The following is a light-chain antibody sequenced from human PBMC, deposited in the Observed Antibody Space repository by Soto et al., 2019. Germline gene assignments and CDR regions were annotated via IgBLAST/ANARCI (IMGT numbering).Light chain of an antibody. J-gene: IGLJ1*01. V-gene: IGLV2-18*02. Sequence: QSVLTQPPSVSGSPGQSVTISCTGTSSDVGSYNRVSWYQQPPGTAPKLMIYVVSNRPSGVPDRFSGSKSGNTASLTISGLQAEDEADYYCSPYTSSSIYVFGTGTKVTVL. CDR2: VVS. CDR3: SPYTSSSIYV. CDR1: SSDVGSYNR.